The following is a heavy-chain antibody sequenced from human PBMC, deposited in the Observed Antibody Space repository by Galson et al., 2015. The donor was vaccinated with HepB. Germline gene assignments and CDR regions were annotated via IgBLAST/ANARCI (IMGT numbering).Heavy chain of an antibody. J-gene: IGHJ6*02. Sequence: SLRLSCATSGFNFSRFWMSWVRQAPGKGLEWVANINQDGSETYFEDSMRGRFTISRDNSKNSLGLHMNSPRVEDTAVYYSARAKVFLRRGYPYYYGLDVWGHGTTVTVSS. D-gene: IGHD2/OR15-2a*01. CDR3: ARAKVFLRRGYPYYYGLDV. V-gene: IGHV3-7*01. CDR1: GFNFSRFW. CDR2: INQDGSET.